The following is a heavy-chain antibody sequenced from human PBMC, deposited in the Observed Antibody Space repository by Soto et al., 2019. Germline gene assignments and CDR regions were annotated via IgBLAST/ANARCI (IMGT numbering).Heavy chain of an antibody. V-gene: IGHV3-33*01. CDR1: GLTFSSYG. J-gene: IGHJ4*02. CDR2: IWYDGSNK. D-gene: IGHD3-3*01. Sequence: QVQLVESGGGVVQPGRYLRLSCAAAGLTFSSYGMHWVRQAPGKGLEWVAVIWYDGSNKYYADSVKGRFTISRDNSKKTLYLQMNSLRDEDTAVYYCAREVLSKGMIFGVVLSALDYCGQGTLVTVSS. CDR3: AREVLSKGMIFGVVLSALDY.